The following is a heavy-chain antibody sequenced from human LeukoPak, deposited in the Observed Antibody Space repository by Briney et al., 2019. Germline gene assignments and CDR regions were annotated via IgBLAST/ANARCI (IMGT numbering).Heavy chain of an antibody. CDR2: ISYDGGKK. CDR1: GFTLSRFA. CDR3: ANFPDYYDSSGYGRYYYWLRWFYYMDV. V-gene: IGHV3-30*18. J-gene: IGHJ6*03. Sequence: GGSLRLSCVASGFTLSRFAMHWVRQTPGKGLEWVALISYDGGKKWFADSVKGRFTISRDNSKNTLYLQMNSLRAEDTAVYYCANFPDYYDSSGYGRYYYWLRWFYYMDVWGKGTTVTISS. D-gene: IGHD3-22*01.